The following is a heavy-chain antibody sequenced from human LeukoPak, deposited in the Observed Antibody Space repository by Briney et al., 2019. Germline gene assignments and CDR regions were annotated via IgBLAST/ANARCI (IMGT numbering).Heavy chain of an antibody. CDR2: ISSGSSTI. CDR1: GFTFSNYN. Sequence: PGGSLRLSCAASGFTFSNYNMNWVRQAPGKGLEWVSYISSGSSTINYADSVKGRLTISRDNGKNSLYLQMNSLRDEDTAVYYCARDGLGVMDVWGQGTTVTVSS. V-gene: IGHV3-48*02. D-gene: IGHD2-8*01. J-gene: IGHJ6*02. CDR3: ARDGLGVMDV.